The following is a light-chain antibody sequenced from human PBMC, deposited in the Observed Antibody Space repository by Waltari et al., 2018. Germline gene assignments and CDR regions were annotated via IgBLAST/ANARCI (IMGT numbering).Light chain of an antibody. CDR1: YTNIGAGYD. Sequence: QSVLTPPPSVSGAPGQRVTISCTGTYTNIGAGYDVHWYQQLPGTPPKLLISGNNNRTSGVPDRFSGSMSGTSASLAITGLQVQDAADYFCQSYDRRLSGSVFGGGTKLAVL. CDR2: GNN. V-gene: IGLV1-40*01. CDR3: QSYDRRLSGSV. J-gene: IGLJ2*01.